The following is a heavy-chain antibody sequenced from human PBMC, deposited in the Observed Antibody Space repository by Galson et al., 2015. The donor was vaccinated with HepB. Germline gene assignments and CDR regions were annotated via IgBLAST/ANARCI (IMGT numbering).Heavy chain of an antibody. D-gene: IGHD1-14*01. J-gene: IGHJ2*01. CDR1: YGSVGSGSYY. CDR2: IYYSGST. V-gene: IGHV4-61*01. Sequence: SENLSLTCAVSYGSVGSGSYYWSWIRQPPGKGLEWIGYIYYSGSTNYNPSLKSRVTISVDTSKDQFSLRFNSVTAADTAIYYCARQPLHGDYWFFDLWGRGTLVTVSS. CDR3: ARQPLHGDYWFFDL.